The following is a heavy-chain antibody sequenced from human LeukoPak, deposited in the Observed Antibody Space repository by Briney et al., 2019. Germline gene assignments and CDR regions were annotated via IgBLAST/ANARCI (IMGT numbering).Heavy chain of an antibody. Sequence: ASVKVSFKASGYTFTSYAMHWVRQAPGQRLEWMGWINAGNGNTKYSQKFQGRVTITRDTSASTAYMELSSLRSEDTAVYYCASGGLGIGYYFDYWGQGTLVTVSS. CDR1: GYTFTSYA. J-gene: IGHJ4*02. V-gene: IGHV1-3*01. D-gene: IGHD7-27*01. CDR3: ASGGLGIGYYFDY. CDR2: INAGNGNT.